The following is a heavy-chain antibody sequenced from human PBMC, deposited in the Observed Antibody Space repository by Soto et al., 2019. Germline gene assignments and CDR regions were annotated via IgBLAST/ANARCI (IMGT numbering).Heavy chain of an antibody. Sequence: ASVKVSCKASGYIFTASAIHWVRQAPGQRLEWMGCINAANGNTKYSQRFQGRVTITRDTSASTAYMQLSSLGSEDTAVYYCARRRTVDFPQDWFGPWGQGXLVTVYS. V-gene: IGHV1-3*01. CDR1: GYIFTASA. J-gene: IGHJ5*02. CDR2: INAANGNT. CDR3: ARRRTVDFPQDWFGP. D-gene: IGHD5-12*01.